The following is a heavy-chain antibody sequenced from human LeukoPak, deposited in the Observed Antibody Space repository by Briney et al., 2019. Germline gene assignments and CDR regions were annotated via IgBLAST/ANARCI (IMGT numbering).Heavy chain of an antibody. J-gene: IGHJ4*02. CDR3: ARELKEPTAYYFDY. CDR1: GGSISSYY. CDR2: IYYSGST. V-gene: IGHV4-59*01. Sequence: SETLSLTCTVSGGSISSYYWSWIRQPPGKGLEWIGYIYYSGSTNYNPSLKSRVTISVDTSKNQFSLKLSSVTAADTAVYYCARELKEPTAYYFDYWGQGTLVTVSS. D-gene: IGHD1-14*01.